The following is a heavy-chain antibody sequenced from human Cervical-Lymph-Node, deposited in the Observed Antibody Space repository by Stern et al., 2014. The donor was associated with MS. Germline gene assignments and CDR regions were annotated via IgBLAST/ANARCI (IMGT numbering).Heavy chain of an antibody. CDR3: ARGYTTSSGRPDY. Sequence: QVQLQESGPGLVKPSETLSLTCTVSGGSTSSYYWSWIRQPPGKGLEWIGYISSSGGTKYNPSLKSRVTISLDTSKHQFSLNLRSVTAADTAVYYCARGYTTSSGRPDYWGQGTLVTVSS. J-gene: IGHJ4*02. CDR2: ISSSGGT. D-gene: IGHD6-6*01. V-gene: IGHV4-59*08. CDR1: GGSTSSYY.